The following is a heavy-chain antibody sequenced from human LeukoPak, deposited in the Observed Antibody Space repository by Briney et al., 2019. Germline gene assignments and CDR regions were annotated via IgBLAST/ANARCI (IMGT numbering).Heavy chain of an antibody. D-gene: IGHD3-10*01. Sequence: GRSLRLSCAASGFTFDDYAMHWVRQAPGKGLEWVSGISWNSGSIGYADSVKGRFTISRDNAKNSLYLQMNSLRAEDTALYYCAKSMVRGVIITLDYWGQGTLVTASS. CDR3: AKSMVRGVIITLDY. J-gene: IGHJ4*02. CDR2: ISWNSGSI. V-gene: IGHV3-9*01. CDR1: GFTFDDYA.